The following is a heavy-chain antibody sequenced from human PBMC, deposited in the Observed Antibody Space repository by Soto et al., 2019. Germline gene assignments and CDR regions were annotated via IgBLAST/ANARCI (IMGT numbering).Heavy chain of an antibody. J-gene: IGHJ4*02. Sequence: PSETLSLTCTVSGGSIRSWYWSWIRQPPGKRLEWIGYIYYSGSTNYNPSLKSRVTISVDTSKNQFSLKLSSVTAADTAVYYCARHENGWLLRFDYWGQGTLVT. CDR1: GGSIRSWY. CDR3: ARHENGWLLRFDY. V-gene: IGHV4-59*08. CDR2: IYYSGST. D-gene: IGHD3-9*01.